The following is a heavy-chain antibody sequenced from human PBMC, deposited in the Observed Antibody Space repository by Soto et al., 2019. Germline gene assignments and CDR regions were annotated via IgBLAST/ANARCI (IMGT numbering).Heavy chain of an antibody. CDR1: GYSFTNYW. CDR2: IYPGDSDT. J-gene: IGHJ4*02. V-gene: IGHV5-51*01. D-gene: IGHD5-18*01. Sequence: PGESLKISCKGSGYSFTNYWIGWVRQMPGKGLEWMGIIYPGDSDTRYSPSFQGQVTISADKSISTAYLQWSSLKASDTAMYYCARLRAWGDTAMASYYFDYWGQGTLVTVSS. CDR3: ARLRAWGDTAMASYYFDY.